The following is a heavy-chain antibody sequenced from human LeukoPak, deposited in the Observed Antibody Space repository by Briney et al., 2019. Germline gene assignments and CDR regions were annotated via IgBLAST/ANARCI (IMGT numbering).Heavy chain of an antibody. CDR2: IYYSGST. CDR1: GGSVSSGSYY. Sequence: PSETLSLTCTVSGGSVSSGSYYWSWLRQPPGKGLEWIGYIYYSGSTNYNPSLKSRVTISVDTSKNQFSLKLSSVTAADTAVYYCARAGIAVAGTKELDYWGQGTLVTVSS. D-gene: IGHD6-19*01. CDR3: ARAGIAVAGTKELDY. J-gene: IGHJ4*02. V-gene: IGHV4-61*01.